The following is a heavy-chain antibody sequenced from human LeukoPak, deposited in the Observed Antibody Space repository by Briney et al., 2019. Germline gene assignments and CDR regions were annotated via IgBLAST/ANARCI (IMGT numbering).Heavy chain of an antibody. V-gene: IGHV4-4*02. D-gene: IGHD6-19*01. J-gene: IGHJ5*02. CDR2: IYHSGGT. Sequence: SGTLSLTCAVSGGSISSSNWWSWVRQPPGKGLEWIGEIYHSGGTNYNPSLKSRVTISVDKSKNQFSLKPSSVTAADTAVYYCATAAGYSSGWVWFDPWGQGTLVTVSS. CDR3: ATAAGYSSGWVWFDP. CDR1: GGSISSSNW.